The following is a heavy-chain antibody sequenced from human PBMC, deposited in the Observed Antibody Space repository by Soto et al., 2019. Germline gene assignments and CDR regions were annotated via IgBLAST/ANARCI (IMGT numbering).Heavy chain of an antibody. J-gene: IGHJ6*02. CDR1: GGTFSSYA. V-gene: IGHV1-69*13. D-gene: IGHD6-6*01. CDR3: ASGGDSSSSGGYYYYGMDV. CDR2: IIPIFGTA. Sequence: GASVKVSCKASGGTFSSYAISWVRQAPGQGLEWMGGIIPIFGTANYAQKFQGRVTITADESTSTAYMELSSLRSEDTAVYYCASGGDSSSSGGYYYYGMDVWGQGTTVTVSS.